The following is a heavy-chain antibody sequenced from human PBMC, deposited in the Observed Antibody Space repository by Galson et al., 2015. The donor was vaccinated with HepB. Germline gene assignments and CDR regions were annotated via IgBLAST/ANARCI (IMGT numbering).Heavy chain of an antibody. CDR2: IDPSDSYT. Sequence: QSGAEVKKPGESLKISCKGSGYSFTSYWISWVRQMPGKGLEWMGRIDPSDSYTNYSPSFQGHVTISADKSISTAYLQWSSLKASDTAMYYCAVTLSSIAARPGIWGQGTLVTVSS. J-gene: IGHJ4*02. CDR1: GYSFTSYW. D-gene: IGHD6-6*01. V-gene: IGHV5-10-1*01. CDR3: AVTLSSIAARPGI.